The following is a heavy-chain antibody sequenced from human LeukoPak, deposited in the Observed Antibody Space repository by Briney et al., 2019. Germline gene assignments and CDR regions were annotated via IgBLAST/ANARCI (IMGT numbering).Heavy chain of an antibody. CDR3: ARDRGSSSGWYDYYYGMDV. J-gene: IGHJ6*02. Sequence: ASVKVSCKASGYTFTGYYMHWVRQAPGQGLEWTGIINPSGGSTSYAQKFQGRVTMTRDTSTSTVYMELSSLRSEDTAVYYCARDRGSSSGWYDYYYGMDVWGQGTTVTVSS. D-gene: IGHD6-19*01. CDR2: INPSGGST. CDR1: GYTFTGYY. V-gene: IGHV1-46*01.